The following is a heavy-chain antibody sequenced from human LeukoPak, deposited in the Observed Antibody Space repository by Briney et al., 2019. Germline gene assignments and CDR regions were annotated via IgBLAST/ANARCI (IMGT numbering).Heavy chain of an antibody. V-gene: IGHV4-59*01. D-gene: IGHD7-27*01. CDR1: GGSISSYY. CDR2: IYYSGST. CDR3: ARDSGGMDV. Sequence: SETLSLTCTVSGGSISSYYWSWIRQPPGKGLEWIEYIYYSGSTNYNPSLKSRVTISVDTSKNQFSLNLSSVTAADTAVYYCARDSGGMDVWDQGTTVTVSS. J-gene: IGHJ6*02.